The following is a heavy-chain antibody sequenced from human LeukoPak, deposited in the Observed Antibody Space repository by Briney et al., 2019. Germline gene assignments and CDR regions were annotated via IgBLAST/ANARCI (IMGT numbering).Heavy chain of an antibody. CDR2: IYHSGST. V-gene: IGHV4-31*03. CDR1: GDSISSGGYY. J-gene: IGHJ6*02. CDR3: ARVWLGPGTQYYYYYGMDV. Sequence: TLSLTCTVSGDSISSGGYYWSCIRQHPGKGPEWIGYIYHSGSTYYNPSLKSRVTISVDTSKNQFSLKLSSVTAADTAVYYCARVWLGPGTQYYYYYGMDVWGQGTTVTVSS. D-gene: IGHD3-10*01.